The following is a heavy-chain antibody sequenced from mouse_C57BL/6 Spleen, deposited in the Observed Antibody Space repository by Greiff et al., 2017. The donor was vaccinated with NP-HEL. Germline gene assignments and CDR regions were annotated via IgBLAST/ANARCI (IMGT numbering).Heavy chain of an antibody. Sequence: EVQLVESEGGLVQPGSSMKLSCTASGFTFSDYYMAWVRQVPEKGLEWVANINYDGSSTYYLDSLKSRFIISRDNAKNILYLQMSSLKSEDTATYYCARDGSSGVFDYWGQGTTLTVSS. V-gene: IGHV5-16*01. CDR2: INYDGSST. D-gene: IGHD3-2*02. CDR3: ARDGSSGVFDY. CDR1: GFTFSDYY. J-gene: IGHJ2*01.